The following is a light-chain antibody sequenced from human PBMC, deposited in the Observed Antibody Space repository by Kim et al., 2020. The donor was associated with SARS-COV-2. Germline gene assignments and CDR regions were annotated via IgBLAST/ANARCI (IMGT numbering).Light chain of an antibody. V-gene: IGLV2-8*01. J-gene: IGLJ2*01. CDR1: SSDIGGYNF. CDR3: SSYAGRQNLV. CDR2: EVN. Sequence: GQSVTISCTGTSSDIGGYNFVAWYQQHPGKAPKVMIYEVNKRPSGVPDLFSGSKSGNTASLTVSGLQAEDEADYYCSSYAGRQNLVFGGGTQLTVL.